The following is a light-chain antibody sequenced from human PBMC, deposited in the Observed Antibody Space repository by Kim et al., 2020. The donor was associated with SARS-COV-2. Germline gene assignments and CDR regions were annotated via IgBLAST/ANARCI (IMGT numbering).Light chain of an antibody. J-gene: IGKJ1*01. CDR2: AVS. CDR3: LQGSNNRPT. CDR1: ETGSRY. Sequence: ASVGYCRSNTYRRNETGSRYFSWCQQKPGQTPRLFIYAVSSLLGGAPYRFRGSGSGTDFTLKISSVQTEDVGAYYCLQGSNNRPTFGQGTKVDIK. V-gene: IGKV1-39*01.